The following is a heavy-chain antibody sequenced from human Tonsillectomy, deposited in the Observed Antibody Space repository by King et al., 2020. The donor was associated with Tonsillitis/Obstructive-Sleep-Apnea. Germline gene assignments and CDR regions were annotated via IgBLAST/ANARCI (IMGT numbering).Heavy chain of an antibody. CDR3: ARGQAFTMIVVDEECYFDY. J-gene: IGHJ4*02. CDR2: INHSGST. Sequence: VQLQQWGAGLLKPSETLSLTCAVYGGSFSGYYWSWIRQPPGKGLEWIGEINHSGSTNYNPSLKSRVTISVDTSKNQFSLKLSSVTAADTAVYYCARGQAFTMIVVDEECYFDYWGQGTLVTVSS. D-gene: IGHD3-22*01. CDR1: GGSFSGYY. V-gene: IGHV4-34*01.